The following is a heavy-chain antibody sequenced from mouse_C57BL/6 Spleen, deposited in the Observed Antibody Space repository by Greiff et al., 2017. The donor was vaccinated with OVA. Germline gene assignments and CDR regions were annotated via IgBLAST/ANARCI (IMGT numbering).Heavy chain of an antibody. CDR3: TREQGAMDY. J-gene: IGHJ4*01. CDR2: INPNNGGT. V-gene: IGHV1-26*01. Sequence: VQLQQSGPELVKPGASVKISCKASGYTFTDYYMNWVKQSHGQSLEWIGDINPNNGGTSYNQKFKGKATLTVDKSSSTAYMELSRLTSEDSAVYYCTREQGAMDYWGQGTSVTVSS. CDR1: GYTFTDYY.